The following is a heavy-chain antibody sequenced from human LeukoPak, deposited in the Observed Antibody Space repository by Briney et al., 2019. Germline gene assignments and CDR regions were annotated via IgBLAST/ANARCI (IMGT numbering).Heavy chain of an antibody. V-gene: IGHV3-21*06. CDR3: ARDLILTGYYHDY. Sequence: GGSLRLSCAASEFTLNTYSMNWVRQAAGKGLEWVSSISSSGRYMYYADSVKGRFTISRDNAKNSLYLQMNSLRAEDTAVYYCARDLILTGYYHDYWGQGTLVTVSS. D-gene: IGHD3-9*01. CDR1: EFTLNTYS. J-gene: IGHJ4*02. CDR2: ISSSGRYM.